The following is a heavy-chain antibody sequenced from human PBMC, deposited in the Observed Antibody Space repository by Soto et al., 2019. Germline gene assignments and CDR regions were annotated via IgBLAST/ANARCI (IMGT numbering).Heavy chain of an antibody. CDR2: ISSSSGAI. V-gene: IGHV3-48*02. CDR1: GFTFSTYS. CDR3: ARDPGYDSGRYPLYYYGMDV. J-gene: IGHJ6*02. D-gene: IGHD3-22*01. Sequence: VGSLRLSRAASGFTFSTYSMNWVRQAPGKGLEWLSYISSSSGAIYYADSVKGRFTISRDNAKNSLYLQMNSLRDEDTAVYYCARDPGYDSGRYPLYYYGMDVWGQGTTVTVSS.